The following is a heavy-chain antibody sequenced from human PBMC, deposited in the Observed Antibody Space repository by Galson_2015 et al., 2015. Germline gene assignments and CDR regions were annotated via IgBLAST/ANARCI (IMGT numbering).Heavy chain of an antibody. J-gene: IGHJ4*02. CDR2: IYYSGHT. Sequence: ETLSLPFTGSGGSISSGSYYWGWIRQPPGKGLEWNGRIYYSGHTFYNPSLNSRVTIFVDTSKKQFCLKLSTVTAADTAIYYCARRHSSGWSTFDYWGQGTLVTVSS. CDR1: GGSISSGSYY. D-gene: IGHD6-19*01. V-gene: IGHV4-39*01. CDR3: ARRHSSGWSTFDY.